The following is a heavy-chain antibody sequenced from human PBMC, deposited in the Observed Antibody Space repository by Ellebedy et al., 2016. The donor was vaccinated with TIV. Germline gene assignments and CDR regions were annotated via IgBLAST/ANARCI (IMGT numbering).Heavy chain of an antibody. CDR1: GGSISSSSYY. Sequence: SETLSLXXTVSGGSISSSSYYWGWIRQPPGKGLEWIGSIYYSGSTYYNPSLKSRVTISVDTSKNQFSLKLSSVTAADTAVYYCARHLRAGSIAVAGPFYYFDYWGQGTLVTVSS. V-gene: IGHV4-39*01. CDR3: ARHLRAGSIAVAGPFYYFDY. CDR2: IYYSGST. J-gene: IGHJ4*02. D-gene: IGHD6-19*01.